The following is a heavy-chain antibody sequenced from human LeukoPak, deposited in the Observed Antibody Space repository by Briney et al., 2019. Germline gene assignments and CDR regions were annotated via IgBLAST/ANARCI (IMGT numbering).Heavy chain of an antibody. V-gene: IGHV1-69*01. CDR3: ARGWWELPKGLDY. Sequence: SVKVSCKASGGTFSGYAISWVRQAPGQGLEWMGGIIPIFGTANYAQKFQGRVTITADESTSTAYMELSSLRSEDTAVYYCARGWWELPKGLDYWGQGTLVTVSS. D-gene: IGHD1-26*01. CDR2: IIPIFGTA. CDR1: GGTFSGYA. J-gene: IGHJ4*02.